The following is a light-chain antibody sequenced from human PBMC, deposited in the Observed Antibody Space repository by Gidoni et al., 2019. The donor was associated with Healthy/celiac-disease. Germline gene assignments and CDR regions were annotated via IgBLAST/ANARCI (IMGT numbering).Light chain of an antibody. J-gene: IGKJ3*01. CDR1: QSISSY. CDR2: AAS. CDR3: QQSYSTPRT. V-gene: IGKV1-39*01. Sequence: DIQMTQSPSSLSASVGDRVTITCRASQSISSYLNWYQQKPGKDPKLLIYAASTWQSGVTSTCSGSGSGTDFSLTISSLQPEDVATYYCQQSYSTPRTFGPGTKVDIK.